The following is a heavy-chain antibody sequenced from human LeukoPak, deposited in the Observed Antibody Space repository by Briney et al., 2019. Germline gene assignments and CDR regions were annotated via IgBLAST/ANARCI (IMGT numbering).Heavy chain of an antibody. CDR1: DFLFSSYC. D-gene: IGHD3-10*01. Sequence: VGCLRLSCAVSDFLFSSYCMHWVRQAPGKGLLWVSRINTDGSATTYVDSVKGRFTISRDNAKNTLYLQMKSLRAEDTAVYYCARAQYGWFDPWGQGTLVTVCS. V-gene: IGHV3-74*03. CDR3: ARAQYGWFDP. CDR2: INTDGSAT. J-gene: IGHJ5*02.